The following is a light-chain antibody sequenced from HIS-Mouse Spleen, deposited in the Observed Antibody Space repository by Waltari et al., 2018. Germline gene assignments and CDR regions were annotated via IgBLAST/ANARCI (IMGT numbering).Light chain of an antibody. CDR2: RNN. Sequence: QSVLTQPPSASGTPGQRVTISCSGSSSNIGSNYVYWYQQLPGTAPKPLIYRNNPRHSGVPYRFSGSKSGTSASLAISGLRSEDEADYYCAAWDDSLSGVFGGGTKLTVL. CDR1: SSNIGSNY. V-gene: IGLV1-47*01. J-gene: IGLJ2*01. CDR3: AAWDDSLSGV.